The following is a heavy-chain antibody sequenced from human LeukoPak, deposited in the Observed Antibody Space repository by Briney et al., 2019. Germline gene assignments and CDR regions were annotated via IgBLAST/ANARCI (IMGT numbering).Heavy chain of an antibody. CDR1: GYTFTGYY. D-gene: IGHD3-22*01. Sequence: ASVKVACKASGYTFTGYYMHWLRQAPGQGLEWMGRSNHNSGGTNYAQKFQGRVTMTRDTSISTAYMELSRLRSDDTAVYYCARVYDSSGYYYDRYAFDIWGQGTMVTVSS. J-gene: IGHJ3*02. CDR3: ARVYDSSGYYYDRYAFDI. CDR2: SNHNSGGT. V-gene: IGHV1-2*06.